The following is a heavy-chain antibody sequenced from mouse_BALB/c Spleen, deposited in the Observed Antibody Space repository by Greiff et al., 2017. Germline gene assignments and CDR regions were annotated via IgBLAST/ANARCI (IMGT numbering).Heavy chain of an antibody. D-gene: IGHD1-1*01. CDR1: GYTFTSYY. CDR2: INPSNGGT. V-gene: IGHV1S81*02. Sequence: QVQLQQPGAELVKPGASVKLSCKASGYTFTSYYMYWVKQRPGQGLEWIGGINPSNGGTNFNEKFKSKATLTVDKSSSTAYMQLSSLTSEDSAVYYCTRSLNYGSSYWLAYWGQGTLVTVSA. CDR3: TRSLNYGSSYWLAY. J-gene: IGHJ3*01.